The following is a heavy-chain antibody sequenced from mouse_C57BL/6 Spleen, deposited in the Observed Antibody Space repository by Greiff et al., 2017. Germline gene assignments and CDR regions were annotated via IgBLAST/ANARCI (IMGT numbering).Heavy chain of an antibody. CDR3: AKGGNWYWYFDV. Sequence: VQLQQSGPELVQPGASVKISCKASGYAFSSSWMNWVKQRPGKGLEWIGRIYPGYGDTNYNGKFKGKVTLTADKSSSTAYMQLSSLTSEDSAVYFCAKGGNWYWYFDVWGTGTTVTVSS. CDR2: IYPGYGDT. V-gene: IGHV1-82*01. D-gene: IGHD4-1*02. J-gene: IGHJ1*03. CDR1: GYAFSSSW.